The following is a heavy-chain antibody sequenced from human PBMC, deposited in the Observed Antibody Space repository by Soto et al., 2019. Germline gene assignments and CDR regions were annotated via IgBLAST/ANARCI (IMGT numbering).Heavy chain of an antibody. J-gene: IGHJ6*02. V-gene: IGHV4-39*01. Sequence: SETLSLTCTVSGGSISSSSYYWGWIRQPPGKGLEWIGSIYYSGSTYYNPSLKSRVTISVDTSKNQFSLKLSSVTAADTAVYYCARRITIFGVVTLHYYGMDVWGQGTTVTVSS. CDR1: GGSISSSSYY. CDR3: ARRITIFGVVTLHYYGMDV. D-gene: IGHD3-3*01. CDR2: IYYSGST.